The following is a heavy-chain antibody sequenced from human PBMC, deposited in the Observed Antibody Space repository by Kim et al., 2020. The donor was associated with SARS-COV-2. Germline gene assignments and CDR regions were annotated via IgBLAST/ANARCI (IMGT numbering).Heavy chain of an antibody. V-gene: IGHV3-23*01. CDR3: PNGGWGWIWDY. CDR2: IDGSDGTT. J-gene: IGHJ4*02. D-gene: IGHD2-21*01. CDR1: GFTFFGHA. Sequence: GGSLRLSCTTSGFTFFGHAMSWVRQAPGKGLEWVSSIDGSDGTTYYVDSVKGRFSISRDDSRNTLYLQMSALRADDTATYYCPNGGWGWIWDYCGQGTLV.